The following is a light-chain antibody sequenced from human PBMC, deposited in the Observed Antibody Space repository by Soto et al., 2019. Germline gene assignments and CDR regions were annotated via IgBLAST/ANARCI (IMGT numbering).Light chain of an antibody. CDR2: DVS. CDR1: TSDVGGYNY. CDR3: CSYAGSSTWV. J-gene: IGLJ3*02. Sequence: QSALTQPRSVSASPGQSVTISCTGTTSDVGGYNYVSWYQQHPGQAPKLMIYDVSKRPSGVPDRFSGSKSGNTASLTISGLQAEDEADYYCCSYAGSSTWVFGGGPKLTVL. V-gene: IGLV2-11*01.